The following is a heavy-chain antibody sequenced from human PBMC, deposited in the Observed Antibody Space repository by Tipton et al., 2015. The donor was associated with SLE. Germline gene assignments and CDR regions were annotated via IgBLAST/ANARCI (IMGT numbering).Heavy chain of an antibody. Sequence: GLVKPSETLSLTCAVYGGSFSGYYWTWIRQHPGKGLEWIGHIYHSGSTFYSPSLRSRVTISVDTSKNQFSLRLISVTAADTAVYYCAREKSGHGYFDSWGQGSLVTVSS. V-gene: IGHV4-34*09. CDR3: AREKSGHGYFDS. CDR1: GGSFSGYY. J-gene: IGHJ4*02. CDR2: IYHSGST. D-gene: IGHD5-12*01.